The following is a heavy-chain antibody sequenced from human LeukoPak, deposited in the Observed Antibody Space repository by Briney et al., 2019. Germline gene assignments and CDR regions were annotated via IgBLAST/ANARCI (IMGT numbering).Heavy chain of an antibody. CDR2: IKQDGSEK. Sequence: GGSLRLSCAASGFTFSSYWMSWVRQAPGKGLEWVANIKQDGSEKYYADSVKGRFTIFRDNAKNSLYLQMDSLRAEDTAVYYCARDYGVVGRFDPWGQGTLVTVSS. CDR1: GFTFSSYW. V-gene: IGHV3-7*01. J-gene: IGHJ5*02. D-gene: IGHD3-3*01. CDR3: ARDYGVVGRFDP.